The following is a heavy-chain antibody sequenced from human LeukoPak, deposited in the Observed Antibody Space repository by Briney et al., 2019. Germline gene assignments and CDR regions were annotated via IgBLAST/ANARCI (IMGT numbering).Heavy chain of an antibody. CDR1: GFTFNAYG. Sequence: PGGSLRLSCAASGFTFNAYGMHWVRQAPGKGLGWVAFIRADGNTKYYADSVKGRFTISRDNSENTLFLQMSSLGADETAVYYCATYVGYSSAWYLGYWGQGTLVTVSS. CDR2: IRADGNTK. V-gene: IGHV3-30*02. D-gene: IGHD6-19*01. J-gene: IGHJ4*02. CDR3: ATYVGYSSAWYLGY.